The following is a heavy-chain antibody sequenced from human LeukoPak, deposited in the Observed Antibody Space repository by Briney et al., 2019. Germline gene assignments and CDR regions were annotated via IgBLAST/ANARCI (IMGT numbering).Heavy chain of an antibody. CDR3: ARDSRDYYDSSGYLKYYYYYMDV. J-gene: IGHJ6*03. V-gene: IGHV1-69*05. CDR1: GGTFSSYA. CDR2: IIPTFGTA. Sequence: KVSCKASGGTFSSYAISWVRQAPGQGLEWMGGIIPTFGTANYAQKFQGRVTITTDESTSTAYMELSSLRSEDTAVYYCARDSRDYYDSSGYLKYYYYYMDVWGKGTTVTVSS. D-gene: IGHD3-22*01.